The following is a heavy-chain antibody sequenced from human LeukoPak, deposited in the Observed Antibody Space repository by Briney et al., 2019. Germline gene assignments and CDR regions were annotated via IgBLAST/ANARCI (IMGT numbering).Heavy chain of an antibody. D-gene: IGHD2-2*01. J-gene: IGHJ4*02. CDR1: GYSFTSYW. V-gene: IGHV5-51*01. CDR3: ARLGCSSTSCQGYFDY. CDR2: IYPGDSDT. Sequence: GESLRISCKGSGYSFTSYWISWVRQMPGKGLEWMGIIYPGDSDTRYSPSFQGQVTISADKSISTAYLQWSSLKASDTAMYYCARLGCSSTSCQGYFDYWGQGTLVTVSS.